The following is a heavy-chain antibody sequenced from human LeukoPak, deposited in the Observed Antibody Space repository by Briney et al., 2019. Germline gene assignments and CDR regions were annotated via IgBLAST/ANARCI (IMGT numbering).Heavy chain of an antibody. CDR3: AREESSGKIYDAFDI. CDR1: GGSISSYY. V-gene: IGHV4-59*12. D-gene: IGHD3-22*01. J-gene: IGHJ3*02. Sequence: SETLSLTCTVSGGSISSYYWSWIRQPPGKGLEWIGYIYYSGSTNYNPSLKSRVTISVDTSKNQFSLKLSSVTAADTAVYYCAREESSGKIYDAFDIWGQGTMVTVSS. CDR2: IYYSGST.